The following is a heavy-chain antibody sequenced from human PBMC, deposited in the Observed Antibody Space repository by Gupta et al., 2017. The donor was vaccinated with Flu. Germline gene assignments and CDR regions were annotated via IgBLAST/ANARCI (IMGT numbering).Heavy chain of an antibody. CDR2: VDPDDSYT. CDR3: ARQCFERNIAVAGCSY. Sequence: EVQLAQSGAEVKKPGESLRISCEASGYSFSNYWISWVRQVPGKGLEWVGRVDPDDSYTSYGPSFQGHVTISAEKSISTAYLQWDSLKTTDTCIYYCARQCFERNIAVAGCSYWGQGAVVTVFS. D-gene: IGHD6-19*01. CDR1: GYSFSNYW. J-gene: IGHJ4*02. V-gene: IGHV5-10-1*01.